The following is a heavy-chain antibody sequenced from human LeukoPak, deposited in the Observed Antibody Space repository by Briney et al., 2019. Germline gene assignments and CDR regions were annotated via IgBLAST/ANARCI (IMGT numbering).Heavy chain of an antibody. CDR3: ARQRSGGAYDSNF. CDR2: VDPTDSYT. CDR1: GYSFTNYW. Sequence: GESLKISCKGSGYSFTNYWINWVRQMPGKGLEWMGRVDPTDSYTNYSPSFQGHVTISGDKSIGTTYLQWSSLKASDTAMYYCARQRSGGAYDSNFWGQGTLVTVSS. V-gene: IGHV5-10-1*01. D-gene: IGHD5-12*01. J-gene: IGHJ4*02.